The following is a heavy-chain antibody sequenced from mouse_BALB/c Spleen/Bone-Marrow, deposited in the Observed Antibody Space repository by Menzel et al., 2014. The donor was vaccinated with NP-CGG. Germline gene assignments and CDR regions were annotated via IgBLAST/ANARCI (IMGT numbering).Heavy chain of an antibody. V-gene: IGHV1-4*01. CDR2: INPSSGYT. J-gene: IGHJ4*01. Sequence: VQLQQSGAELARPGASVKMSCTASGYTFTSYTMHWVKQRPGQGLEWIGYINPSSGYTNYNQKFKDKATLTADKSSSTAYMQLSSLTSEDSAVYYCAYGNYGYAMDYCGQGTSVTVSS. CDR1: GYTFTSYT. D-gene: IGHD2-10*02. CDR3: AYGNYGYAMDY.